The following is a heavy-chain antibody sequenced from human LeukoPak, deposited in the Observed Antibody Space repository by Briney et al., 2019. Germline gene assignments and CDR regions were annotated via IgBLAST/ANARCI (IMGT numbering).Heavy chain of an antibody. CDR2: IYYSGST. Sequence: SETLSLTCTVSGGSIRSSSYYWGWIRQPPGKGLEWIGSIYYSGSTYYNASLKSRVTISVDTSKNQFSLKLSSVTAADTAVYYCARATYYDFWSGYYTLYDIWGQGTLVTVSS. D-gene: IGHD3-3*01. CDR1: GGSIRSSSYY. J-gene: IGHJ4*02. CDR3: ARATYYDFWSGYYTLYDI. V-gene: IGHV4-39*07.